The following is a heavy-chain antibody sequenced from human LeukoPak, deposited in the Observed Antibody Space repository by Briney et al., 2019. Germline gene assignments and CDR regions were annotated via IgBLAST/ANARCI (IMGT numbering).Heavy chain of an antibody. D-gene: IGHD1-26*01. CDR3: ARLRIVGATTIDY. Sequence: ASETLSLTCAVYGGSFSGYYWSWIRQPPGKGLEWIGEINHSGSTNYNPSLKSRVTISVDTSKNQFSLKLSSVTAADTAVYYCARLRIVGATTIDYWGQGTLVTVSS. CDR1: GGSFSGYY. J-gene: IGHJ4*02. V-gene: IGHV4-34*01. CDR2: INHSGST.